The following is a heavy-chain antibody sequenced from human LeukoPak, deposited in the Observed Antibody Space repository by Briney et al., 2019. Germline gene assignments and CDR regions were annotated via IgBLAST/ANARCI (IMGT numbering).Heavy chain of an antibody. CDR1: GGSISSSNW. J-gene: IGHJ3*02. CDR3: AKSNGYGLVDI. D-gene: IGHD3-10*01. Sequence: PSETLSLTCAVSGGSISSSNWWSWVRQPPGKGLEWIGEIYHSGSTNYNPSLKSRVTISLDTSRNQFSLKLNSVTAADTAVYYCAKSNGYGLVDIWGQGTMVTVFS. V-gene: IGHV4-4*02. CDR2: IYHSGST.